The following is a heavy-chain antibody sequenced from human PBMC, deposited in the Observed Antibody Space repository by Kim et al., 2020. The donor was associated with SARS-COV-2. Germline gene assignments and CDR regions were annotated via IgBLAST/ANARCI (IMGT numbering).Heavy chain of an antibody. CDR2: IYYSGST. CDR1: GGSISSGDYY. CDR3: ARGRVVPAAMPAGGWFDP. V-gene: IGHV4-30-4*01. D-gene: IGHD2-2*01. Sequence: SETLSLTCTVSGGSISSGDYYWSWIRQPPGKGLEWIGYIYYSGSTYYNPSLKSRVTISVDTSKNQFSLKLSSVTAADTAVYYCARGRVVPAAMPAGGWFDPWGQGTLVTVSS. J-gene: IGHJ5*02.